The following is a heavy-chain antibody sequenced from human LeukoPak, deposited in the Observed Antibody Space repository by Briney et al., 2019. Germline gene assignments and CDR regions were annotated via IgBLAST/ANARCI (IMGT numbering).Heavy chain of an antibody. Sequence: SGTLSLTCAVSGGSISSSNWWSWVRQPPGKGLEWIGEIYHSGSTNYNPSLKSRVTISVDKFKNQFSLKLSSVTAADTAVYYCAREIYSSSQGNWFDPWGQGTLVTVSS. V-gene: IGHV4-4*02. D-gene: IGHD6-6*01. CDR1: GGSISSSNW. CDR3: AREIYSSSQGNWFDP. J-gene: IGHJ5*02. CDR2: IYHSGST.